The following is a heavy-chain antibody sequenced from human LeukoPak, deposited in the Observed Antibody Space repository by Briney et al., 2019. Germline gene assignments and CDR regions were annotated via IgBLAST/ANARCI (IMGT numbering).Heavy chain of an antibody. J-gene: IGHJ5*02. V-gene: IGHV3-11*06. D-gene: IGHD5-12*01. CDR1: GFTFSDYY. CDR3: ARVSNVDRRATGSWFDP. CDR2: ISSSSSYT. Sequence: GGSLRLSCAASGFTFSDYYMSWIRQAPGKALECFSYISSSSSYTNYDHSVKGRFTISRDNAKNSLYLQMNSLRAEDTAVYYCARVSNVDRRATGSWFDPWGQGTLVTVSS.